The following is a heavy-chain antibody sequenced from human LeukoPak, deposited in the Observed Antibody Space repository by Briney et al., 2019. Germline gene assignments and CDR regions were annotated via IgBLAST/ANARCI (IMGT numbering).Heavy chain of an antibody. CDR2: ISSSSYI. J-gene: IGHJ3*02. CDR1: GFTISNNY. D-gene: IGHD3-10*01. V-gene: IGHV3-69-1*01. Sequence: PAGSLRLSCAASGFTISNNYMSWFRQAPGKGLEWVSSISSSSYIYYADSVKGSFTIARDNDKISLYLQMNSLRAEDTAVYYCAREGKVRGVKGAFDIWGQGTMVTVPS. CDR3: AREGKVRGVKGAFDI.